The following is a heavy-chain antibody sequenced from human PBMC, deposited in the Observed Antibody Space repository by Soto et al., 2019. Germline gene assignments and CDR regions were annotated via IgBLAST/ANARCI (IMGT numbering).Heavy chain of an antibody. CDR1: GFTFSSYG. V-gene: IGHV3-30*18. CDR2: ISYDGSNK. Sequence: QVPLVESGGGVVQPGRSLRLSCAASGFTFSSYGMHWVRQAPGKGLEWVAVISYDGSNKYYADSVKGRFTISRDNSKNTLYLQMNSLRAEDTAVYYCAKVAGINYYYYGMDVWGQGTTVTVSS. CDR3: AKVAGINYYYYGMDV. J-gene: IGHJ6*02. D-gene: IGHD6-19*01.